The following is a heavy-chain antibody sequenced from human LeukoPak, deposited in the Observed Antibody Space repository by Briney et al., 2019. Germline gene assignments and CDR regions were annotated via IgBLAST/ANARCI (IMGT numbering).Heavy chain of an antibody. CDR3: ARVPIIRGVIED. CDR2: IYDSGST. D-gene: IGHD3-10*01. CDR1: GVSISRGGDY. Sequence: SETLSLTCTVSGVSISRGGDYWSWIRQRPGKGLEWIGYIYDSGSTYYNPSLKSRVTISADTSKNQFSLKLSSVTAAGTAVFYCARVPIIRGVIEDWGQGTLVSVSS. V-gene: IGHV4-31*03. J-gene: IGHJ4*02.